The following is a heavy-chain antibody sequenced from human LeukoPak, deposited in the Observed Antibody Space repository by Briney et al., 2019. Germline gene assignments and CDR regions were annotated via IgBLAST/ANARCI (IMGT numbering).Heavy chain of an antibody. CDR3: ARVAVAGKNWFDP. D-gene: IGHD6-19*01. CDR2: TYYRSKWYN. Sequence: SQTLSLTCAISGDSVSSNSAACNWIRQSPSRGLEWLGRTYYRSKWYNDYAVSVKSRITINPDTSKNQFSLQLNSVTPEDTAVYYCARVAVAGKNWFDPWGQGTLVTVSS. CDR1: GDSVSSNSAA. V-gene: IGHV6-1*01. J-gene: IGHJ5*02.